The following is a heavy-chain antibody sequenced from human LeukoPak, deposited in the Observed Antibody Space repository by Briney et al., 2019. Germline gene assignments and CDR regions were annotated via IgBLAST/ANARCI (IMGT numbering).Heavy chain of an antibody. Sequence: GESLKISCKGSGYSFTTYWIGWVRQMPGKGLEWMGIIYPGDSDTRYSPSFQGQVTISADKSINTAYLQWSSLKASDTAVYYCARHRQWLVRDAFDIWGQGTMVTVSS. CDR3: ARHRQWLVRDAFDI. J-gene: IGHJ3*02. CDR2: IYPGDSDT. D-gene: IGHD6-19*01. V-gene: IGHV5-51*01. CDR1: GYSFTTYW.